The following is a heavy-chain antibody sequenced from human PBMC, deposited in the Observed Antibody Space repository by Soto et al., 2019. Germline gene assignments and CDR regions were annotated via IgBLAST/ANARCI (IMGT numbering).Heavy chain of an antibody. J-gene: IGHJ3*02. CDR2: INAGNGNT. CDR1: GYTFTSYA. Sequence: ASVKVSCQASGYTFTSYAMHWVRQAPGQRLEWMGWINAGNGNTKYSQKFQGRVTITRETSASTAYMELSSLRSEDTAVYYCAADGNGAAFDIWGQGTMVTVSS. D-gene: IGHD2-15*01. V-gene: IGHV1-3*01. CDR3: AADGNGAAFDI.